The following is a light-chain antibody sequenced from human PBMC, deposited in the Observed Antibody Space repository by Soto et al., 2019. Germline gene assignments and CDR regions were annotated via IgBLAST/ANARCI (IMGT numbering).Light chain of an antibody. J-gene: IGLJ2*01. CDR3: SSYAGRNNLL. CDR2: EVT. Sequence: QSALTQPPSASGSPGQSVTISCTGTSSDVGGYHSVSWYQQHPGKAPKLMIYEVTKRPSGVPDRFSGSKSGNTASLTVSGLQAEDEADYYCSSYAGRNNLLFGGGTKLTVL. CDR1: SSDVGGYHS. V-gene: IGLV2-8*01.